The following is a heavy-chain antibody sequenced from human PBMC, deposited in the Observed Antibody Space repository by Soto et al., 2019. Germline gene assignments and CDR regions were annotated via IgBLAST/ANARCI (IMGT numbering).Heavy chain of an antibody. CDR3: AKDQVRVASRKYYFDY. D-gene: IGHD2-15*01. J-gene: IGHJ4*02. Sequence: GGSLRLSCAASGFTFSSYAMSWVRQAPGKGLEWVSAISGSGGSTYYADSVKGRFTISRDNSKNTLYLQMNSLRAEDTAVYYCAKDQVRVASRKYYFDYWGQGTLVTVSS. CDR2: ISGSGGST. V-gene: IGHV3-23*01. CDR1: GFTFSSYA.